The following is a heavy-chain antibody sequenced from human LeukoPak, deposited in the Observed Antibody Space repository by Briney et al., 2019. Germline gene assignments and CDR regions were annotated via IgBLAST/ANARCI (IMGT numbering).Heavy chain of an antibody. D-gene: IGHD2-15*01. CDR3: ARELRYCSGGGCYDYYYYYYMDV. J-gene: IGHJ6*03. CDR2: IYYSGST. CDR1: GGSISSGDYY. Sequence: SQTLSLTCTVSGGSISSGDYYWSWIRQPPGKGLEWIGYIYYSGSTYYNPSLKSRVTISVDTSKNQFSLKLSSVTAADTAVYYCARELRYCSGGGCYDYYYYYYMDVWGKGTTVTVSS. V-gene: IGHV4-30-4*08.